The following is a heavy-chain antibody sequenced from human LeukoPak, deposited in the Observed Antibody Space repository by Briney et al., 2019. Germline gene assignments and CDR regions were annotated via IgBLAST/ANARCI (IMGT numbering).Heavy chain of an antibody. CDR1: GFTFSSYN. CDR3: ARGDPYDSSGYQIDY. Sequence: GGSLRLSCAASGFTFSSYNMNWVRQAPGKGLEWVPSISSSSSYIYYADSVKGRFTISRDNAKNSLYLQMNSLRAEDTAVYYCARGDPYDSSGYQIDYWGQGTLATVSS. CDR2: ISSSSSYI. D-gene: IGHD3-22*01. J-gene: IGHJ4*02. V-gene: IGHV3-21*01.